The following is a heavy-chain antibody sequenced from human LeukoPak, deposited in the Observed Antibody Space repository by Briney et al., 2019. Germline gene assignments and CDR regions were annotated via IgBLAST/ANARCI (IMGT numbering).Heavy chain of an antibody. CDR2: INACNGNK. D-gene: IGHD6-19*01. J-gene: IGHJ4*02. CDR3: ARDSRGSSGWHKYHY. V-gene: IGHV1-3*01. Sequence: GASVKVSCKASGYTFTSYAMHWVRQAPGQRLEWMGWINACNGNKKYSQKFQGRVTITRDTSASTAYMELSSLRSEDTAVYYCARDSRGSSGWHKYHYWGQGTLVTVSS. CDR1: GYTFTSYA.